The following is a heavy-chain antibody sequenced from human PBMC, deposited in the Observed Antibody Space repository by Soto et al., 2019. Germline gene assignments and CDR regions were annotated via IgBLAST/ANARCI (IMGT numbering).Heavy chain of an antibody. CDR2: VYHRAST. J-gene: IGHJ4*02. Sequence: SETLSLTCAVSGASMTTGGFSWTWVRQPPGGGLEWIGHVYHRASTQYNPSLKGRVSISVDTSRSLFSLRLTSLTAADTAVYFCTRGSAAPPSLLYFDTWGQGTPVTVSS. CDR3: TRGSAAPPSLLYFDT. CDR1: GASMTTGGFS. D-gene: IGHD2-15*01. V-gene: IGHV4-30-2*01.